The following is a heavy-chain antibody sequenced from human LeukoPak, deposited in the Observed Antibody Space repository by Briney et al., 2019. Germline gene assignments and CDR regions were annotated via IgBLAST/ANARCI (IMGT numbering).Heavy chain of an antibody. V-gene: IGHV1-18*01. Sequence: ASVKVSCKASGGTFSSYAISWVRQAPGQGLEWMGWISAYSGNTNYAQKLQGRVTMTTDTSTSTAYMELRSLRSDDTAVYYCARDWVYYYDSAGAFDIWGQGTMVTVSS. D-gene: IGHD3-22*01. CDR1: GGTFSSYA. J-gene: IGHJ3*02. CDR2: ISAYSGNT. CDR3: ARDWVYYYDSAGAFDI.